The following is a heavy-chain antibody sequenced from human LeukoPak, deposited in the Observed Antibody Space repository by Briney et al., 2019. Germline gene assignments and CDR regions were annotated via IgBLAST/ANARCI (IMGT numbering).Heavy chain of an antibody. CDR2: INHSGST. CDR1: GGSFSGYY. D-gene: IGHD4-17*01. CDR3: ARHLRSGAVDY. J-gene: IGHJ4*02. V-gene: IGHV4-34*01. Sequence: NTSETLSLTCAVYGGSFSGYYWSWIRQPPGKGLEWIGEINHSGSTNYNPSLKSRVTISVDTSKNQFSLKLSSVTAADTAVYYCARHLRSGAVDYWGQGTLVTVSS.